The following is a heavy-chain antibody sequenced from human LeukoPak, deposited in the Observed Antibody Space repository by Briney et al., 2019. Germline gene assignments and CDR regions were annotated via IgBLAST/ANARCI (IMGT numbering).Heavy chain of an antibody. CDR2: INPSSGGT. D-gene: IGHD3-3*01. J-gene: IGHJ6*03. CDR1: GYTFTGYY. CDR3: ARDRPTYYDFWSGYYRNYYYMDV. Sequence: GAAVKVSCKASGYTFTGYYMHWVRQARGQGLGWMGWINPSSGGTNNAEKLQGRVTMTRDTSISTASMELSKLRSDDTAVYYCARDRPTYYDFWSGYYRNYYYMDVWGKGTTVTVSS. V-gene: IGHV1-2*02.